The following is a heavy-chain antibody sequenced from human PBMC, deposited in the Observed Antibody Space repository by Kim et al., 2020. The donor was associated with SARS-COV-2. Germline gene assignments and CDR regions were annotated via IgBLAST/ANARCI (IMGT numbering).Heavy chain of an antibody. V-gene: IGHV3-49*03. CDR3: TRDVKAREGTIFGVVSLYYYYYGMDV. CDR2: IRSKAYGGTT. CDR1: GFTFGDYA. Sequence: GGSLRLFCTASGFTFGDYAMSWFRQAPGKGLEWVGFIRSKAYGGTTEYAASVKGRFTISRDDSKSIAYLQMNSLKTEDTAVYYCTRDVKAREGTIFGVVSLYYYYYGMDVWGQGTTVTVSS. D-gene: IGHD3-3*01. J-gene: IGHJ6*02.